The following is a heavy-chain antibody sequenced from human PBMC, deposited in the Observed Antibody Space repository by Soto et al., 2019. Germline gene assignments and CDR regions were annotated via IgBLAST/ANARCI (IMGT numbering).Heavy chain of an antibody. V-gene: IGHV3-23*01. Sequence: GSLRLSCAASGFTFSSYGMHWVRQAPGRGLEWVSGIGSSGDRTYYADTVKGRFTVSRDNSENTLYLQMNSLRAEDTAVYYCARHPERIAQIGWFDPWGQGTLVTVSS. J-gene: IGHJ5*02. CDR2: IGSSGDRT. CDR1: GFTFSSYG. D-gene: IGHD6-13*01. CDR3: ARHPERIAQIGWFDP.